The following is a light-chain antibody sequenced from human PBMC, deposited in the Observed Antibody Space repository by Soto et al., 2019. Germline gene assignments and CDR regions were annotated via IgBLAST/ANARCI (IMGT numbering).Light chain of an antibody. V-gene: IGKV3-11*01. CDR3: QQRSSWPIT. CDR1: QGISSY. CDR2: DAS. J-gene: IGKJ5*01. Sequence: EIVLTQSPATLSLSPGERATLSCRAGQGISSYLAWYQQKPGQAPRLLIYDASNRATGIPARFSGSGSGTDFTLTTSSLEPEDFAVYYCQQRSSWPITVGQGTRLEIK.